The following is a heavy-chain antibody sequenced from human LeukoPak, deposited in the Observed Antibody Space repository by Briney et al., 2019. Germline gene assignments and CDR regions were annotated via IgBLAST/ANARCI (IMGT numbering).Heavy chain of an antibody. CDR3: ARAVDTAMVYFDY. V-gene: IGHV5-51*01. J-gene: IGHJ4*02. CDR1: GYSFTSYW. CDR2: IYPGDSDT. Sequence: GESLKISCKGSGYSFTSYWIGWVRQMPGKGLEWMGLIYPGDSDTRYSPSFQGQVTISADKSISTSYLQWSSLKASDTAMYSCARAVDTAMVYFDYWGQGTLVTVSS. D-gene: IGHD5-18*01.